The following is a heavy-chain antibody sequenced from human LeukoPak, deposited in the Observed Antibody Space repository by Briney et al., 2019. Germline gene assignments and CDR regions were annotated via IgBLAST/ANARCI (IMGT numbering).Heavy chain of an antibody. CDR1: GGSISSGDYY. CDR3: AREQYYYDSSGYYYRWFDP. V-gene: IGHV4-30-4*01. J-gene: IGHJ5*02. Sequence: PSETLSLTCTVSGGSISSGDYYWSWIRQPPGTGLEWIGYIYYSGSTYYNPSLKSRVTISVDTSKNQFSLKLSSVTAADTAVYYCAREQYYYDSSGYYYRWFDPWGQGTLVTVSS. CDR2: IYYSGST. D-gene: IGHD3-22*01.